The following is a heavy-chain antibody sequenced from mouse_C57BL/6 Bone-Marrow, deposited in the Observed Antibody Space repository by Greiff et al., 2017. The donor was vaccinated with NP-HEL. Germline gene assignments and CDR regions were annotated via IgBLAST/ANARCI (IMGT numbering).Heavy chain of an antibody. J-gene: IGHJ1*03. Sequence: ESGPGLVKPSQSLSLTCSVTGYSITSGYYWNWIRQFPGNKLEWMGYISYDGSNNYNPSLKNRISITRDTSKNQFFLKLNSVTTEDTATYYCARDRWLLPLWYFDVWGTGTTVTVSS. CDR1: GYSITSGYY. CDR2: ISYDGSN. CDR3: ARDRWLLPLWYFDV. D-gene: IGHD2-3*01. V-gene: IGHV3-6*01.